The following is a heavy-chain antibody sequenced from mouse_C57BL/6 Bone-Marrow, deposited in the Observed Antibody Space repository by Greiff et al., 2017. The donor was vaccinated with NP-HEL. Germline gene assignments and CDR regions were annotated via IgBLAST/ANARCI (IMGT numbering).Heavy chain of an antibody. D-gene: IGHD2-1*01. CDR3: ARREGNSWVMDY. V-gene: IGHV5-15*04. CDR1: GFTFSDYG. Sequence: EVKLQESGGGLVQPGGSLKLSCAASGFTFSDYGMAWVRQAPRKGPEWVAFISTLAYSIYYADTVTGRSTFSRENAKNTLYLEMSSLRSEDTAMYYCARREGNSWVMDYWGQGTSVTVSS. J-gene: IGHJ4*01. CDR2: ISTLAYSI.